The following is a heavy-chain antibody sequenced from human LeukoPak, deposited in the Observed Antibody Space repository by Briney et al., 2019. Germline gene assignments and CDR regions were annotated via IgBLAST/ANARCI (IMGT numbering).Heavy chain of an antibody. CDR1: GFIFSTYG. Sequence: PGGSLRLSCAASGFIFSTYGLHWVRQAPGKGLEWVAFIRFDGSNKYYADSVKGRFTISRDNSKNTLSLQMNSLRAEDTAVYYCVKGRDFYMDAWGKGTTVTISS. J-gene: IGHJ6*03. CDR2: IRFDGSNK. CDR3: VKGRDFYMDA. V-gene: IGHV3-30*02.